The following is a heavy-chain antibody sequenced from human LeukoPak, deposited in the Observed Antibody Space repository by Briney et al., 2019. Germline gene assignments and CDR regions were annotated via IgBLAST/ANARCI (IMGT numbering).Heavy chain of an antibody. D-gene: IGHD3-10*01. J-gene: IGHJ2*01. CDR2: INHSGST. CDR1: GGSISSSSYY. V-gene: IGHV4-39*07. CDR3: ARGVTMVRGAPGRYFDL. Sequence: SETLSLTCTVSGGSISSSSYYWGWIRQPPGKGLEWIGEINHSGSTNYNPSLKSRVTISVDTSKNQFSLKLSSVTAADTAVYYCARGVTMVRGAPGRYFDLWGRGTLVTVSS.